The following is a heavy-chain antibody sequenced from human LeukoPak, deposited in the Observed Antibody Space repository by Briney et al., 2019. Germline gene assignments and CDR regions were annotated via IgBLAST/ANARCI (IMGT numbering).Heavy chain of an antibody. D-gene: IGHD6-19*01. CDR3: AKDSEQWLDYYYYMDV. V-gene: IGHV3-21*04. CDR2: ISTSSSYI. CDR1: GFTFNKYT. J-gene: IGHJ6*03. Sequence: GGSLRLSCAASGFTFNKYTMNWVRQAPGKGLEWVSSISTSSSYIYYADSVKGRFTISRDNAKNSLYLQMNSLRAEDTAVYYCAKDSEQWLDYYYYMDVWGKGTTVTISS.